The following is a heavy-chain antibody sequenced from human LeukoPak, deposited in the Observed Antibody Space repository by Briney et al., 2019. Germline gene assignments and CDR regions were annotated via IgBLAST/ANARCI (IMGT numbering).Heavy chain of an antibody. D-gene: IGHD3-10*01. V-gene: IGHV3-30*18. CDR3: AKLDGSVGLTIDY. J-gene: IGHJ4*02. CDR2: ISYDGSNK. CDR1: GFTFSSYG. Sequence: AGSLRLSCAASGFTFSSYGMHWVRQAPGKGLEWVAVISYDGSNKYYADSVKGRFTISRDNSKNTLYLQMNSLRAEDTAVYYCAKLDGSVGLTIDYWGQGTLVTVSS.